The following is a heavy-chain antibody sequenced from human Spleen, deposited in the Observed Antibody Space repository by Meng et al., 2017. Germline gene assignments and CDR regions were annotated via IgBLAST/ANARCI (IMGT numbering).Heavy chain of an antibody. CDR2: MSNDGSNI. J-gene: IGHJ4*02. Sequence: QIQLVESGGGVVQPRRSLRLSCAASGFTFSSFALHWVRQAPGKGLEWVALMSNDGSNIRYGESGKGRFTISRDNSKNTLYLQMISLRAEDTAVYYCARGDGPGSYLIDYWGQGTLVTVSS. D-gene: IGHD3-10*01. CDR1: GFTFSSFA. V-gene: IGHV3-30-3*01. CDR3: ARGDGPGSYLIDY.